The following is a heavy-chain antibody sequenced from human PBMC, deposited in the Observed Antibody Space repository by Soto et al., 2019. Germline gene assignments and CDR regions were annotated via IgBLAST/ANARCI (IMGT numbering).Heavy chain of an antibody. D-gene: IGHD2-15*01. Sequence: PGGSLRLSCEVSGLTVSGRFMSWVRQAPGKGLEWVSIIYSDDSTYYADSVKGRFTVSRDISKNTLYLQMNSLRAEDAAVYYCTRLAGYSVGSSCYGGLDPWGQGTLVTVSS. V-gene: IGHV3-53*01. CDR2: IYSDDST. J-gene: IGHJ5*02. CDR1: GLTVSGRF. CDR3: TRLAGYSVGSSCYGGLDP.